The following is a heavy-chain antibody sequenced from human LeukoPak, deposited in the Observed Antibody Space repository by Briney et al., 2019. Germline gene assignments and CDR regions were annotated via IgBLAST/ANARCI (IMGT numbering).Heavy chain of an antibody. V-gene: IGHV3-7*01. CDR3: ARGWNYAFRFDY. CDR1: GFTFSDYW. Sequence: GGSLRLSCAASGFTFSDYWMTRVRQAPGKGLEWVAHIKQDGSEKYYVDSVKGRFTISRDNAKNLLYLQMNSLGAEDTAVYYCARGWNYAFRFDYWGQGTLVTVSS. CDR2: IKQDGSEK. D-gene: IGHD1-7*01. J-gene: IGHJ4*02.